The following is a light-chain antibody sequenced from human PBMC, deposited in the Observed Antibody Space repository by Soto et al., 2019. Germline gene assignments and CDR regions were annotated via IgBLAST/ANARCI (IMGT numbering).Light chain of an antibody. J-gene: IGKJ1*01. CDR2: DAS. CDR3: QQYGSSGT. CDR1: QSVSSY. V-gene: IGKV3-11*01. Sequence: EIVLTQSPATLSLSPGERATLSCRASQSVSSYLLWYQQKPGQAPRLLIYDASNRATGIPARFSGSGSGTDFTLTISRLEPEDFAVYYCQQYGSSGTFGQGTKVDIK.